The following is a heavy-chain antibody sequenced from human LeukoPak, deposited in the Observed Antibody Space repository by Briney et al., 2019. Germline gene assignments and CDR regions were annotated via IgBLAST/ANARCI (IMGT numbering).Heavy chain of an antibody. Sequence: SETLSLTCTVSGGSISSGSYYWSWIRQPAGKGLEWIGRIYTSGSTNYNPSLKSRVTISVDTSKNQFSLKPSSVTAADTAVYYCARDAVPRYYYDSSGYYLNWFDPWGQGTLVTVSS. CDR1: GGSISSGSYY. J-gene: IGHJ5*02. V-gene: IGHV4-61*02. D-gene: IGHD3-22*01. CDR3: ARDAVPRYYYDSSGYYLNWFDP. CDR2: IYTSGST.